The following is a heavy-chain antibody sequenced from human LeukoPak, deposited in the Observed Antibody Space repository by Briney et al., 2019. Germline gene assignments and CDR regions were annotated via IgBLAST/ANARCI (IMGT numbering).Heavy chain of an antibody. J-gene: IGHJ5*02. CDR2: INHSGST. Sequence: SETLSLTCAVYGGSFSGYYWSWIRQPPGKGLEWIGEINHSGSTNYNPSLKSRVTISVDASKNQFSLKLSSVTAADTAVYYCARAEEVYDYVWGSSHWFDPWGQGTLVTVSS. V-gene: IGHV4-34*01. CDR1: GGSFSGYY. D-gene: IGHD3-16*01. CDR3: ARAEEVYDYVWGSSHWFDP.